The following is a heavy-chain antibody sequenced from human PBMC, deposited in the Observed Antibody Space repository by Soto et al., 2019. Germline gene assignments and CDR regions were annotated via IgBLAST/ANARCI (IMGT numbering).Heavy chain of an antibody. V-gene: IGHV4-61*01. J-gene: IGHJ5*02. Sequence: SETLSLTCTVSGGSVSSGSYYWSWIRQSPGKGLEWIGYIYYSGSTNYNPSLKSRVTISVDTSKNQFSLKLSSVTAADTAVYYCARGLQYPNWFDPWGQGTLVTVSS. CDR3: ARGLQYPNWFDP. D-gene: IGHD4-4*01. CDR1: GGSVSSGSYY. CDR2: IYYSGST.